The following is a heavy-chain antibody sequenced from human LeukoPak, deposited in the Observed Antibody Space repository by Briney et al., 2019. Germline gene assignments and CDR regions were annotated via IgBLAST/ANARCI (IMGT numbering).Heavy chain of an antibody. CDR2: ISGSGGST. V-gene: IGHV3-23*01. D-gene: IGHD3-3*01. CDR1: GFTFSSYA. CDR3: AKDRITIFGVVITYFDY. Sequence: GGSLRLSCAASGFTFSSYAMSWVRQAPGKGLEWVSAISGSGGSTYYADSVKGRFTISRDNSKNTLYLQMNSLRAEDTAVYYCAKDRITIFGVVITYFDYWGQGTLVTVSS. J-gene: IGHJ4*02.